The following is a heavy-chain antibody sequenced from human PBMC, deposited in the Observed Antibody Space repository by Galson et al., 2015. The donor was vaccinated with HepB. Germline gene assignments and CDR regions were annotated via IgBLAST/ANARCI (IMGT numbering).Heavy chain of an antibody. J-gene: IGHJ3*02. V-gene: IGHV1-2*06. D-gene: IGHD6-19*01. Sequence: QSGAEVKKPGESLKISCKASGYTFTGYYMHWVRQAPGQGLEWMGRINPNSGGTNYAQKFQGRVTMTRDTSISTAYMELSRLRSDDTAVYYCANAGQWLPRREAFDIWGQGTMVTVSS. CDR3: ANAGQWLPRREAFDI. CDR2: INPNSGGT. CDR1: GYTFTGYY.